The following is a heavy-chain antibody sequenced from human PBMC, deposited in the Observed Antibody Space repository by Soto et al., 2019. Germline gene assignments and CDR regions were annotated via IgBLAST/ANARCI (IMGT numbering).Heavy chain of an antibody. V-gene: IGHV1-69*08. D-gene: IGHD3-9*01. CDR3: AREEGYYNMGTSHLYYMDV. Sequence: QVQLVQSGPEVKKSGSSVKVSCKVSGGTLSSETISWLRQAPGQGLEWMGRIIPLLGIGNYAQKFQGRVTITEDISTNTCYMELSSLTSQDTAIYYCAREEGYYNMGTSHLYYMDVWGNGTTVTVSS. CDR2: IIPLLGIG. J-gene: IGHJ6*03. CDR1: GGTLSSET.